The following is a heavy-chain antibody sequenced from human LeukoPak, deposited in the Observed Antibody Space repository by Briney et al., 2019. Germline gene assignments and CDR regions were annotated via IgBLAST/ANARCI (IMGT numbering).Heavy chain of an antibody. CDR1: GYTFTSYD. D-gene: IGHD3-22*01. V-gene: IGHV1-8*01. Sequence: GASVKVSCKASGYTFTSYDINWVRQATGQGLEWMGWMNPNSGNTGYAQKLQGRVTMTTDTSTSTAYMELRSLRSDDTAVYYCATFSRYYYDSSGITHRDYWGQGTLVTVSS. J-gene: IGHJ4*02. CDR2: MNPNSGNT. CDR3: ATFSRYYYDSSGITHRDY.